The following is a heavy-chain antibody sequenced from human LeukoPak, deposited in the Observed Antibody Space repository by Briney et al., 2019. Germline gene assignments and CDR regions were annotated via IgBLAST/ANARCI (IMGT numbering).Heavy chain of an antibody. Sequence: SGGSLRLSCAASGFTVSSNYMSWVRQAPGKGLEWVSAISGSGGSTYYADSVKGRFTISRDNSKNTLYLQMKSLRAEDTALYYCAKDLSYGMDVRGQGTTVTVSS. D-gene: IGHD3-9*01. CDR3: AKDLSYGMDV. V-gene: IGHV3-23*01. J-gene: IGHJ6*02. CDR1: GFTVSSNY. CDR2: ISGSGGST.